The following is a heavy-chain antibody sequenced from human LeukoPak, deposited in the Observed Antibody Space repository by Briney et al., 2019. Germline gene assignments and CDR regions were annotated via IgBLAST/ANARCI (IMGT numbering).Heavy chain of an antibody. CDR1: GGSISSGSYY. CDR2: INHSGST. Sequence: SETLSLTCTVSGGSISSGSYYWSCIRQPPGKGLECIGEINHSGSTNYNPSLKSRVTISVDTSKNQFSLKLSSVTAADTAVYYCARGLPKYYYGSGTRRGWFDPWGQGTLVTVSS. J-gene: IGHJ5*02. D-gene: IGHD3-10*01. CDR3: ARGLPKYYYGSGTRRGWFDP. V-gene: IGHV4-39*07.